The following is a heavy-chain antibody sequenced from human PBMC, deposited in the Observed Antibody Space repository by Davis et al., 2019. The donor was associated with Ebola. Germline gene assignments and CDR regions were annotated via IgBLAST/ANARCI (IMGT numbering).Heavy chain of an antibody. CDR1: GFTFSSYS. CDR2: IRRWGDNL. Sequence: GESLKLSCAASGFTFSSYSMQWVRPAPGKGLEWVSSIRRWGDNLHHADSVKDRFTISRDNAKTSLFLQMHSLRAEDTAVYYCARAKAIEWFRTGHHGVDVWGQGTTVTVSS. D-gene: IGHD3-3*01. CDR3: ARAKAIEWFRTGHHGVDV. V-gene: IGHV3-21*01. J-gene: IGHJ6*02.